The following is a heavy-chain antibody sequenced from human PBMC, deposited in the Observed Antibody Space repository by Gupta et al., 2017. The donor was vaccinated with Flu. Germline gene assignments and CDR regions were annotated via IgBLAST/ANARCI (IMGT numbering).Heavy chain of an antibody. CDR3: ARGVRGGWYVDY. J-gene: IGHJ4*02. D-gene: IGHD3-10*01. CDR2: INSDGSTT. Sequence: CLASGFTFNSYWMHWVRQGPGKGLVWVSRINSDGSTTNYADSVKGRFTISSDNAKNTVYLQMNSLRAEDTAGYYCARGVRGGWYVDYWGQGTLVTVSS. CDR1: GFTFNSYW. V-gene: IGHV3-74*01.